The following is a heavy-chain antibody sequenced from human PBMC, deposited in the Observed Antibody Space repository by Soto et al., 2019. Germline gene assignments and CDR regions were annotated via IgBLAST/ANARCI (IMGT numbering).Heavy chain of an antibody. CDR2: TYPSGST. CDR1: GASLSSDY. Sequence: SVTLSLTCTVSGASLSSDYLSWIRPPPGKGLEWIGYTYPSGSTNYNPSFKSRVTISVDTSKNQFSLKLSSVTAADTAVYYCARTEDSDSRGDADWFDPWGQGILVTVSS. J-gene: IGHJ5*02. V-gene: IGHV4-59*12. D-gene: IGHD3-22*01. CDR3: ARTEDSDSRGDADWFDP.